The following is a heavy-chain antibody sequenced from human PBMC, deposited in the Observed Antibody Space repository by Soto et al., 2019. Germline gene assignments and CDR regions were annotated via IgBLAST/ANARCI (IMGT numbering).Heavy chain of an antibody. V-gene: IGHV1-18*01. D-gene: IGHD6-13*01. Sequence: GASVKVSCKASGYTFTTYGISWVRQAPGQGLEWMGWISAYSGSTKFAQKLQGRVTMTTDTSTTTAYMELRSLTSDDTAVYYCARDFTKSSSWPYYFDYWGQGTLVTVPQ. CDR3: ARDFTKSSSWPYYFDY. CDR2: ISAYSGST. CDR1: GYTFTTYG. J-gene: IGHJ4*02.